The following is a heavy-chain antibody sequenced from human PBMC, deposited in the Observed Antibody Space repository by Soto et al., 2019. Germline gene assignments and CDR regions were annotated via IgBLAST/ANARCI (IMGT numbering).Heavy chain of an antibody. D-gene: IGHD2-15*01. J-gene: IGHJ4*02. CDR1: GYTFTSYA. Sequence: QVQLVQSGAEVKKPRASVKVSCKTSGYTFTSYAMHWVRQAPGPRLEWMGWINAGNGNTKYSQKLQGRVTITIDTSASTAKMQLSNLTSEETAVHYCAIDLGGRPDYWRQGTLVTVSS. V-gene: IGHV1-3*01. CDR3: AIDLGGRPDY. CDR2: INAGNGNT.